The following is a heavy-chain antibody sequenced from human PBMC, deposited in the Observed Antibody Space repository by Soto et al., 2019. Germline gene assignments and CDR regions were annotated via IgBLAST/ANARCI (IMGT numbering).Heavy chain of an antibody. CDR2: IIPMLGTP. D-gene: IGHD2-2*01. CDR1: GGSFSSHA. V-gene: IGHV1-69*06. Sequence: QVQLVQSGAEVKKPGSSVKVSCKASGGSFSSHAINWVRQAPGQGPEWIGGIIPMLGTPNYAQKFLGRVTIIADKTTATSYMELSSLRSDDTAIYYCATSNDRAFDYVMDVWGQGTTVTVSS. J-gene: IGHJ6*02. CDR3: ATSNDRAFDYVMDV.